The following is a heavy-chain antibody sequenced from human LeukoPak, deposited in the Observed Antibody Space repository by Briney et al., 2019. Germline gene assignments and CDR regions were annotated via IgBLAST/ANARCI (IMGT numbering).Heavy chain of an antibody. CDR3: ARTPSRTRVFDY. CDR1: NGSISSVGYY. V-gene: IGHV4-31*01. Sequence: SQTLSLTCTVSNGSISSVGYYWSWIRQNPGKGLEFIGYIYHSGSTYYTPSLKRPITISMDTSENQFSLRLTAVTAADSAIYYCARTPSRTRVFDYWGQGTLVTVSS. CDR2: IYHSGST. J-gene: IGHJ4*02. D-gene: IGHD3-10*01.